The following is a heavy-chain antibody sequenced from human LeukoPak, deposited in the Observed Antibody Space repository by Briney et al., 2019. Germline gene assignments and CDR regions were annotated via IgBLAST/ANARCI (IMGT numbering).Heavy chain of an antibody. CDR2: INHSGST. Sequence: SETLSLTCAVYGGSFSGYYWSWIRQPPGKGLEWIGEINHSGSTNYNPSLKSRVTISVDTSKNQFSLKLSSVTAADTAVYYCARRLSSSWNDAFDIWGQGTMVTVSS. CDR3: ARRLSSSWNDAFDI. CDR1: GGSFSGYY. J-gene: IGHJ3*02. V-gene: IGHV4-34*01. D-gene: IGHD6-13*01.